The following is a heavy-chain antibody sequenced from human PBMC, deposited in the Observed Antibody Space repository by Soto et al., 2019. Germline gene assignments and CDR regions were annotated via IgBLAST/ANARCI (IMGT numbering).Heavy chain of an antibody. CDR2: ISSSGSTI. V-gene: IGHV3-11*01. Sequence: QVQLVESGGGLVKPGGSLRLSCAASGFTFSDYYMSWIRQAPGKGLEWVSYISSSGSTIYYADSVKGRFTISRDNAKNSLYLQMNSLRAEDTAVYYCARVSEPENLELGGYYSQYYYYYYMDVWGKGTTVTVSS. CDR3: ARVSEPENLELGGYYSQYYYYYYMDV. CDR1: GFTFSDYY. J-gene: IGHJ6*03. D-gene: IGHD3-3*01.